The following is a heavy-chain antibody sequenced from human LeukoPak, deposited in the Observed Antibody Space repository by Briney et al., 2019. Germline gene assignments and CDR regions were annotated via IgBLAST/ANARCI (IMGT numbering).Heavy chain of an antibody. CDR1: GDSISSSGYY. Sequence: SETLSLTCTVSGDSISSSGYYWGWIRQPPGKGLEWIGSIYYSGSTYYNPSLKSRVTMPIDTSKNQFSLNLSSITAADTAVYYCASSSSWYYFDYWGQGTLVTVSS. CDR3: ASSSSWYYFDY. D-gene: IGHD6-13*01. CDR2: IYYSGST. J-gene: IGHJ4*02. V-gene: IGHV4-39*01.